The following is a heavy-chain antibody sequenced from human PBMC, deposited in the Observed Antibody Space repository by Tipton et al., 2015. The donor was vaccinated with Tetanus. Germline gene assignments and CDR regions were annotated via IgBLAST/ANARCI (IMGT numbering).Heavy chain of an antibody. CDR3: ARGADCSGGSCFSGGLDN. CDR1: GFIFSSYG. D-gene: IGHD2-15*01. Sequence: SLRLSCAASGFIFSSYGIHWVRQAPGKGLEWVAVSWYDGTDNYYADSEKGRFTISRDNSKNTLYLQINSLRAEDTAEYYCARGADCSGGSCFSGGLDNWGQGTQVSVSS. J-gene: IGHJ4*02. CDR2: SWYDGTDN. V-gene: IGHV3-33*01.